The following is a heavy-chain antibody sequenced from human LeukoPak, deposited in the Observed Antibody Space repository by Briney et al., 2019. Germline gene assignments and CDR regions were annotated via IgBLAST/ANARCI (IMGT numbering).Heavy chain of an antibody. CDR1: GGSINSYY. D-gene: IGHD4-23*01. Sequence: SETLSLTCSVSGGSINSYYWSWIRQSPGKGLEWIGTIHYSGSTYYNTSLKSRVTISVDTSKNQFSLKLTSVTAADMAVYYCARTLAGHFGGFYFDYWGQGTLVAVSS. CDR3: ARTLAGHFGGFYFDY. V-gene: IGHV4-59*12. CDR2: IHYSGST. J-gene: IGHJ4*02.